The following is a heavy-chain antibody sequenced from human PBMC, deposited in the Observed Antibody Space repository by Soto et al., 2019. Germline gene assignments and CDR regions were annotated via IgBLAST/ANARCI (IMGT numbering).Heavy chain of an antibody. CDR3: ARDRGGSTGWFDP. Sequence: QVQLVQSGAEEKKPGASVKVSCKASGYTFNTYALHRVRQAPGQRLEWMGWINAANGDTKYSQKFQGRVTLTTDTSASTAYMELSGLRSEDTALYYCARDRGGSTGWFDPWGQGTLVTVSS. CDR1: GYTFNTYA. CDR2: INAANGDT. D-gene: IGHD3-16*01. J-gene: IGHJ5*02. V-gene: IGHV1-3*05.